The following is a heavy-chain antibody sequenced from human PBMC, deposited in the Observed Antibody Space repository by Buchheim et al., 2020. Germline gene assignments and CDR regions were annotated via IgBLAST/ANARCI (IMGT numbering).Heavy chain of an antibody. CDR1: GYTFTSYG. V-gene: IGHV1-18*01. J-gene: IGHJ6*02. D-gene: IGHD3-3*01. CDR3: ARVPPYYDFWSGYPNYYYYGMDV. Sequence: QVQLVQSGAEVKKPGASVKVSCKASGYTFTSYGISWVRQAPGQGLEWMGWISAYNGNTNYAQKLQGRVTMTTDTSTSTAHMELRSLRSDDTAVYYCARVPPYYDFWSGYPNYYYYGMDVWGQGTT. CDR2: ISAYNGNT.